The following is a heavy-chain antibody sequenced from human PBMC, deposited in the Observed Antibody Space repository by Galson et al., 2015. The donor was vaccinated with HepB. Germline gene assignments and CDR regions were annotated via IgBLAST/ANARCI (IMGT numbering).Heavy chain of an antibody. V-gene: IGHV1-18*01. CDR2: ISIYDGNT. D-gene: IGHD2-21*02. CDR1: GYTFTSYG. Sequence: SVKVSCKASGYTFTSYGISWVRKAPGQGLEWTGWISIYDGNTNYAQKLQGRVTMTTDTCRSTAYMELRSLRSDDTAVYYCASSIVVMTARSYYYYGMDVWGQGTTVTVSS. J-gene: IGHJ6*02. CDR3: ASSIVVMTARSYYYYGMDV.